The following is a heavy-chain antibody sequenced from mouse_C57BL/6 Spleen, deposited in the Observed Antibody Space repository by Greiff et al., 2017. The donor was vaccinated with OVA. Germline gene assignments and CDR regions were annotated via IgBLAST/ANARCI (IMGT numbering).Heavy chain of an antibody. CDR1: GYTFTSYW. Sequence: QVQLQQPGAELVMPGASVKLSCKASGYTFTSYWMHWVKQRPGQGLEWIGEIDPSDSYTNYNPKFKGKSTLTVDKSSSTAYMQLSSLTSEDSAVYYCARAAQATGFAYWGQGTLVTVSA. D-gene: IGHD3-2*02. CDR3: ARAAQATGFAY. V-gene: IGHV1-69*01. CDR2: IDPSDSYT. J-gene: IGHJ3*01.